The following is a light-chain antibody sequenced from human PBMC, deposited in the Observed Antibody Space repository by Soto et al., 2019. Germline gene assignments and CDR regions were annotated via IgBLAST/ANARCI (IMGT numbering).Light chain of an antibody. J-gene: IGKJ1*01. Sequence: DVVMTQSPLSLPVTPGQPASISCRSSQSLVYSDGNAYLNWFHQTPGQSPRRLIYKASKRDSGVPARFSRTGSGTDFTLQINSLEADDFAIYYCMQSTHWPQTFGHGTRVEIK. CDR2: KAS. CDR1: QSLVYSDGNAY. V-gene: IGKV2-30*01. CDR3: MQSTHWPQT.